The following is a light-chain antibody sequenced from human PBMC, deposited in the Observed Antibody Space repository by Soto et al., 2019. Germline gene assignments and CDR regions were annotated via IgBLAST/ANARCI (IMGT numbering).Light chain of an antibody. CDR1: QSISSW. CDR3: QQYNSILVT. Sequence: DIQMTQSPSTLSASVGDRVTITCRASQSISSWLAWYQQKPGKAPKLLIYDASSLESGVPSRFSGSGSGTEFTLTISSLQPDDFATYSCQQYNSILVTFGQGTKVE. V-gene: IGKV1-5*01. CDR2: DAS. J-gene: IGKJ1*01.